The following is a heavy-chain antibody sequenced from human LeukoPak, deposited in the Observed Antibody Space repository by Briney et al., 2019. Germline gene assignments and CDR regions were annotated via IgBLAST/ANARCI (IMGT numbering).Heavy chain of an antibody. J-gene: IGHJ4*02. CDR2: IYSDVRRI. Sequence: SPILSWAATGVTCRGVGMHGVRLTTEKGLEWVARIYSDVRRIKYADSVKGRFTISRDDAKNTLYLQMNALRVEDTAVYYCATSPVISRDWGQGTLVTVSS. CDR3: ATSPVISRD. CDR1: GVTCRGVG. D-gene: IGHD2-21*01. V-gene: IGHV3-74*03.